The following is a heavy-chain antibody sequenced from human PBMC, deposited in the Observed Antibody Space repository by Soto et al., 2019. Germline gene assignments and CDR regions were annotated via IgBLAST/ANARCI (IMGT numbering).Heavy chain of an antibody. CDR1: GYTFASYA. CDR3: ARDPPPPDY. J-gene: IGHJ4*02. Sequence: QVQLVQSGAEVKKPGASVKVSCKASGYTFASYAISWMRQAPGQGLEWMGWISAYNGNTNYAHKLQGRVTMTTATTPRTAYMELRSGRSDGMGVYYSARDPPPPDYGGQGTLVTVSS. CDR2: ISAYNGNT. V-gene: IGHV1-18*03.